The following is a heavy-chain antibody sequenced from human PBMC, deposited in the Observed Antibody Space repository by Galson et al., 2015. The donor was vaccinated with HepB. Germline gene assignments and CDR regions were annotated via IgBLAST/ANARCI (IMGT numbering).Heavy chain of an antibody. J-gene: IGHJ5*02. D-gene: IGHD3-22*01. V-gene: IGHV1-18*04. CDR3: ARDDNDYDSSGHGRWFDP. CDR2: ISAYNGNT. CDR1: GYTFTSYG. Sequence: SVKVSCKASGYTFTSYGISWVRQAPGQGLEWMGWISAYNGNTNYAQKLQGRVTMTTDTSTSTAYMELRSLRSDDTAVYYCARDDNDYDSSGHGRWFDPWGQGTLVTVSS.